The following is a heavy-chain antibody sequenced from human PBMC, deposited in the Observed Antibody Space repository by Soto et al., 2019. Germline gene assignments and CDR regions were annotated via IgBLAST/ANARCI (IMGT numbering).Heavy chain of an antibody. J-gene: IGHJ6*02. CDR3: ARWSDYGDYYYYGLDV. Sequence: SETLSLTCTVSGGSISLYYWPWIRQPPGKGLEWIGYVYYNGSTNYNPSLKSRVTISVDTSRNQFSLKLTSVTAADTAVYYCARWSDYGDYYYYGLDVWGQGTTVT. V-gene: IGHV4-59*01. D-gene: IGHD4-17*01. CDR1: GGSISLYY. CDR2: VYYNGST.